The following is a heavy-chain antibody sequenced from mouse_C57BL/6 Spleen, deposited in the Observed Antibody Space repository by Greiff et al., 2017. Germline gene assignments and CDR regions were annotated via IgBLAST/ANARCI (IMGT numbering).Heavy chain of an antibody. CDR3: ARNYYGSSSHFAY. CDR1: GFTFSDYG. D-gene: IGHD1-1*01. V-gene: IGHV5-17*01. Sequence: EVQGVESGGGLVKPGGSLKLSCAASGFTFSDYGMHWVRQAPEKGLEWVAYISSGSSTIYYADTVKGRFTISRDNAKNTLFLQMTSLRSEDTAMYYCARNYYGSSSHFAYWGQGTLVTVSA. J-gene: IGHJ3*01. CDR2: ISSGSSTI.